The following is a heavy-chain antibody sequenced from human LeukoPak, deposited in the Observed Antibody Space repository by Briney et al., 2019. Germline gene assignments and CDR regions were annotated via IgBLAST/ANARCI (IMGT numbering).Heavy chain of an antibody. V-gene: IGHV3-23*01. CDR3: ARGPDPVVRGPRRAFDL. CDR1: GFTFSSYA. Sequence: PGGSLRLSCAASGFTFSSYAMSWVRQAPGKGLEWVSAISGSGGSTYYADSVKGRFIISRDDSKSTVYLQMNSLRVDDTAMYYCARGPDPVVRGPRRAFDLWGQGTMVTVSS. D-gene: IGHD3-10*01. J-gene: IGHJ3*01. CDR2: ISGSGGST.